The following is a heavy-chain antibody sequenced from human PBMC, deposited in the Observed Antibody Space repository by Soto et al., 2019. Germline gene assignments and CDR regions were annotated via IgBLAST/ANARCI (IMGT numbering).Heavy chain of an antibody. CDR2: IYYSGST. J-gene: IGHJ4*02. CDR3: ARGGTTVVTLHFDY. Sequence: SETLSLTCTVSGGSISSYYWSWIRQPPGKGLEWIGYIYYSGSTNYNPSLKSRVTISVDTSKNQFSLKLSSVTAADTAVYYCARGGTTVVTLHFDYWGQGTLVTVSS. V-gene: IGHV4-59*01. CDR1: GGSISSYY. D-gene: IGHD4-17*01.